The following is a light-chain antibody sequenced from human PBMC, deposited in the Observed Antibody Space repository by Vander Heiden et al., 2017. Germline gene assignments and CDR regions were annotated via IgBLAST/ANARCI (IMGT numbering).Light chain of an antibody. CDR2: GAS. V-gene: IGKV1-39*01. CDR1: HIISTY. J-gene: IGKJ5*01. CDR3: QQCDRTPNT. Sequence: DMQMTQSPCSPSASVGDAVTTTSPASHIISTYLNWYQQKPGKAPELLIYGASSLNRGIPSRFSGSGSGTDFTLTISRLQPEDFASYYCQQCDRTPNTFGQGTQLEIK.